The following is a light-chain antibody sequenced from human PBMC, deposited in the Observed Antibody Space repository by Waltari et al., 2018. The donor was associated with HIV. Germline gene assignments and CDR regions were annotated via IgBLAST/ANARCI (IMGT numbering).Light chain of an antibody. CDR1: SSNIGSNY. J-gene: IGLJ2*01. CDR2: RNT. Sequence: QSVLTQPPSASGTPGQRVTISCSGSSSNIGSNYVYWYQQLPGTAPNTLIYRNTQRPSGAHDRSSGSKSGTSASLAISGLRSEDEADYYCAAWDDSLSGRVFGGGTKLTVL. V-gene: IGLV1-47*01. CDR3: AAWDDSLSGRV.